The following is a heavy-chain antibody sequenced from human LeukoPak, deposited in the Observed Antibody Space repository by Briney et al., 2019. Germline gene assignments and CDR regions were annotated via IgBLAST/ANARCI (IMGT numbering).Heavy chain of an antibody. Sequence: GGSLRLSCAASGFTLSSYSMNWVRQAPGKGLEWISYIDSDTYGITIYYPHTVKGRFTISRDNSKNTLYLQMNSLRAEDTAVYYCARADSSGYPFDYWGQGTLVTVSS. CDR1: GFTLSSYS. V-gene: IGHV3-48*01. CDR3: ARADSSGYPFDY. CDR2: IDSDTYGITI. D-gene: IGHD3-22*01. J-gene: IGHJ4*02.